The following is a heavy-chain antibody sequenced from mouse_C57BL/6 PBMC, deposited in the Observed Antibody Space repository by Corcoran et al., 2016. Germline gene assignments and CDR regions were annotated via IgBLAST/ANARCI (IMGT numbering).Heavy chain of an antibody. V-gene: IGHV8-12*01. CDR2: IYWDDDK. Sequence: QVTLKESGPGILQSSQTLSLTCSFSGFSLSTSGMGVSWIRQPSGKGLEWLAHIYWDDDKRYNPSLKSRLTISKDTSRNQVFLKITSVDTADTATYYCARTYYYGSSYEWYFDVWGTATTVTVSS. CDR1: GFSLSTSGMG. CDR3: ARTYYYGSSYEWYFDV. D-gene: IGHD1-1*01. J-gene: IGHJ1*03.